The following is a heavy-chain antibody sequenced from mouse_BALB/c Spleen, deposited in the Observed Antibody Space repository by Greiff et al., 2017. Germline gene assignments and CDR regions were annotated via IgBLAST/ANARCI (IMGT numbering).Heavy chain of an antibody. V-gene: IGHV1-82*01. CDR3: ARQGYGYRFAY. Sequence: LVESGPELVKPGASVKISCKASGYAFSSSWMNWVKQRPGQGLEWIGRIYPGDGDTNYNGKFKGKATLTADKSSSTAYMQLSSLTSVDSAVYFCARQGYGYRFAYWGQGTLVTVSA. CDR1: GYAFSSSW. J-gene: IGHJ3*01. CDR2: IYPGDGDT. D-gene: IGHD1-2*01.